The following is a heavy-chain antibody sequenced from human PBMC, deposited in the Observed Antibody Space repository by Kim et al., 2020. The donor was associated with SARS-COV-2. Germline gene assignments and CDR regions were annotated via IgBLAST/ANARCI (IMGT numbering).Heavy chain of an antibody. V-gene: IGHV1-69*13. CDR1: GGTFSSYA. CDR3: ARDDDSSGYYFGWFDP. CDR2: IIPIFGTA. Sequence: SVKVSCKASGGTFSSYAISWVRQAPGQGLEWMGGIIPIFGTANYAQKFQGRVTITADESTSTAYMELSSLRSEDTAVYYCARDDDSSGYYFGWFDPWGQGTLVTVSS. J-gene: IGHJ5*02. D-gene: IGHD3-22*01.